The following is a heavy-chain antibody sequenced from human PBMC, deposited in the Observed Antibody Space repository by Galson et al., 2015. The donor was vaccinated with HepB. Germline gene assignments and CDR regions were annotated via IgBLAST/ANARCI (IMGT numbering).Heavy chain of an antibody. Sequence: QSGAEVKTPGESLRISCQGSAYNFGNFYISWVRQVPGKGLEWLARIDPSDAHITYSPSFQGHVTLSFDTSTDTVFLQWRSLRASDTAIYYCARHYTFCSSSSCYPSGLDVWGQGTTVTVSS. V-gene: IGHV5-10-1*01. CDR2: IDPSDAHI. D-gene: IGHD2-2*01. CDR3: ARHYTFCSSSSCYPSGLDV. CDR1: AYNFGNFY. J-gene: IGHJ6*02.